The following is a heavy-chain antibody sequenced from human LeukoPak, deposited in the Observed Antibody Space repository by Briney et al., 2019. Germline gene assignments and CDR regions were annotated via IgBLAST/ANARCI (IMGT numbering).Heavy chain of an antibody. CDR2: ITGSGTI. V-gene: IGHV3-48*03. Sequence: AGSLRLSCAASGFTFSTYEMNWVRQAPGKGLEWVSYITGSGTIYYADSVKGRFTISRDNSKNSVYLQMNSLRDEDTGVYYCAREGVPGDGDHFDYWGQGTLVTVSS. D-gene: IGHD3-16*01. J-gene: IGHJ4*02. CDR3: AREGVPGDGDHFDY. CDR1: GFTFSTYE.